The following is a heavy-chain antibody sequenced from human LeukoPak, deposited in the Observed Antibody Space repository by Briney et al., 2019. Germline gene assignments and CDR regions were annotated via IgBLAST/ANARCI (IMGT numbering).Heavy chain of an antibody. CDR3: ARITYYDILTGQDDAFDI. CDR2: ISSSSSTI. J-gene: IGHJ3*02. Sequence: PGGSLRLSCAASGFTFSSYSMNWVRQAPGKGLEWVSYISSSSSTIYYADSVKGRFTISRDNAKNSLYLQMNSLRAEDTAVYYCARITYYDILTGQDDAFDIWGQGTMVTVSS. V-gene: IGHV3-48*04. CDR1: GFTFSSYS. D-gene: IGHD3-9*01.